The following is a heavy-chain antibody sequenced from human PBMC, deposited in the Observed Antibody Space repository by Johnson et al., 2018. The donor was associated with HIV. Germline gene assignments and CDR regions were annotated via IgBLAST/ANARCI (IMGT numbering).Heavy chain of an antibody. D-gene: IGHD6-13*01. Sequence: QVQLVESGGGVVQPGRSLRIYCAVSEFSFSNYAMHWVRLAPGKGLQWVAVISYDASNKYYADSVRGRFTFLRDISKNTLYLQMDSLRLDDTALYYCARGRKCIGAADGLDNDAFDRWGQGTLVTVSS. CDR3: ARGRKCIGAADGLDNDAFDR. CDR1: EFSFSNYA. CDR2: ISYDASNK. J-gene: IGHJ3*02. V-gene: IGHV3-30*04.